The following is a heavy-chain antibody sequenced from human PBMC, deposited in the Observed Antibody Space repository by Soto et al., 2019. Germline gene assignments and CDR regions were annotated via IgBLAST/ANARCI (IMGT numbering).Heavy chain of an antibody. J-gene: IGHJ4*02. CDR3: ARDLGSGYEPGDY. CDR1: GDTFSGYS. V-gene: IGHV1-69*14. CDR2: IIPLFGTT. D-gene: IGHD5-12*01. Sequence: QVQLVQSGAEVKKPGSSVKVSCKASGDTFSGYSISWVRQAPGQGLEWMGGIIPLFGTTNYAQRFRGRVTITADKSTGTAYMELSSLKSEDTAIYYCARDLGSGYEPGDYWGQGTLVTVSS.